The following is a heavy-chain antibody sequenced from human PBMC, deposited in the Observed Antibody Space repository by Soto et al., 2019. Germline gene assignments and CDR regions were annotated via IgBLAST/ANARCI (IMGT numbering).Heavy chain of an antibody. V-gene: IGHV4-30-4*01. CDR3: ASRKSSPYFDY. CDR2: IYCSGST. CDR1: GGSISSGDYY. Sequence: SETLSLTCTVSGGSISSGDYYWSWIRQPPGKGLEWIGYIYCSGSTYYNPSLKSRVIISVDTSKNQFSLKLSSVTAADTAVYYCASRKSSPYFDYWGQGTLVTVSS. J-gene: IGHJ4*02. D-gene: IGHD3-10*01.